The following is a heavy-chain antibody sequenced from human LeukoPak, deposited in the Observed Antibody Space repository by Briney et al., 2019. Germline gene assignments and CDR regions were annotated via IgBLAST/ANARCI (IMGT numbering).Heavy chain of an antibody. CDR1: GGSFSNYY. J-gene: IGHJ6*03. CDR2: INDSGRT. CDR3: ARRWNYGRNYYIDV. Sequence: SETLSLTCAVYGGSFSNYYWSWIRQTPGKGMEWIGEINDSGRTNYNPSLMSRVTVSVDTSKNQFSLRLTSVTATDTAVYYCARRWNYGRNYYIDVWGKGATVSVSS. D-gene: IGHD1-7*01. V-gene: IGHV4-34*01.